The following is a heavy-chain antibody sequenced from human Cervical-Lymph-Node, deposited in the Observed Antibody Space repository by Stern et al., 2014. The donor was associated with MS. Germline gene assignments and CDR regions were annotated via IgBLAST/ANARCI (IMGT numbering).Heavy chain of an antibody. CDR3: ARVLRGYSDCARPFSFDY. Sequence: QDQLVQSGAEVKEPGASVKVSCKASGYTFISYDINWVRQATGQGLEWMGCMNPNIGNTGYSQNCQGRFSLARNTSIKAAYMKLSSLRSEDTAVYYCARVLRGYSDCARPFSFDYWGQGALVTVSS. CDR1: GYTFISYD. CDR2: MNPNIGNT. D-gene: IGHD5-12*01. J-gene: IGHJ4*02. V-gene: IGHV1-8*01.